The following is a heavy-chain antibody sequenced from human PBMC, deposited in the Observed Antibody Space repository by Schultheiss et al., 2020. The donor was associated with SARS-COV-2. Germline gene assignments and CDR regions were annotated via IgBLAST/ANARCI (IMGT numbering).Heavy chain of an antibody. CDR3: ARVRGYCSSTSCYRDFNDAFDI. J-gene: IGHJ3*02. Sequence: GGSLRLSCAASGFTFSSYAMHWVRQAPGKGLVWVSRINSDGSSTSYADSVKGRFTISRDNAKNTLYLQMNSLRAEDTAVYYCARVRGYCSSTSCYRDFNDAFDIWGQGTMGTVSS. D-gene: IGHD2-2*02. CDR1: GFTFSSYA. V-gene: IGHV3-74*01. CDR2: INSDGSST.